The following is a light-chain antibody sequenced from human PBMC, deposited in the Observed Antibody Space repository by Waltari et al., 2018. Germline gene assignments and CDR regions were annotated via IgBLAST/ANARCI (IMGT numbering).Light chain of an antibody. CDR3: SSYTSSSTVV. J-gene: IGLJ2*01. CDR2: EVS. V-gene: IGLV2-14*01. CDR1: RSDAGGYNS. Sequence: QSALTQPASVSGSPGQTITISCTGTRSDAGGYNSFSWYQQHPGKAPKLMIYEVSNRPSGVSNRFSGSKSGNTASLTISGLQAEDEADYYCSSYTSSSTVVFGGGTKLTVL.